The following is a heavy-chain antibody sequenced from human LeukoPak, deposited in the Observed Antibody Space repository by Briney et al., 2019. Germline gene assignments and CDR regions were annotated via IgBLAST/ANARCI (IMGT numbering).Heavy chain of an antibody. CDR3: ARGRIGGYYYYYGMDV. CDR1: GVSSSSSY. V-gene: IGHV4-34*01. CDR2: INHSGST. J-gene: IGHJ6*02. Sequence: SETLSLTCTVSGVSSSSSYWSWIRQPPGKGLEWIGEINHSGSTNYNPSLKSRVTISVDTSKNQFSLKLSSVTAADTAVYYCARGRIGGYYYYYGMDVWGQGTTVTVSS.